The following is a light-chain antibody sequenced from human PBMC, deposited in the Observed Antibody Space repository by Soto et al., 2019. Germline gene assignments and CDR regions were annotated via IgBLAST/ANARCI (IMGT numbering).Light chain of an antibody. CDR2: AAT. CDR3: HQYNDWPVYT. Sequence: EIVMTQSPANLSVSPGGRATLSCRASQTVHSNLAWYQHKSGQAPRLLIYAATTRATGIPARISGSGSGTECTLTITSLQSEDSAVYFCHQYNDWPVYTFGPGTKLEIK. CDR1: QTVHSN. V-gene: IGKV3-15*01. J-gene: IGKJ2*01.